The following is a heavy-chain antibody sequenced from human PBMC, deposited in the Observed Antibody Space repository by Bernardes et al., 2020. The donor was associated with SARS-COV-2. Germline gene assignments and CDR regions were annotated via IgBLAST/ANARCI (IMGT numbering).Heavy chain of an antibody. CDR1: GYTFTGYY. CDR2: MSPISGDT. Sequence: ASVKVSCKASGYTFTGYYMHWVRQAPGQGLEWVGWMSPISGDTGYARKFQGRVTLTRNTSISTAYLELSSLRSEDTAVYFCARDSGGSFDYWGQGTLVTVSS. D-gene: IGHD6-19*01. J-gene: IGHJ4*02. CDR3: ARDSGGSFDY. V-gene: IGHV1-8*02.